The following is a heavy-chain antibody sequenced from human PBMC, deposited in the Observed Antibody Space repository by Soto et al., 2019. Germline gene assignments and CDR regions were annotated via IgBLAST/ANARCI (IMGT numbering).Heavy chain of an antibody. CDR2: INHSGST. D-gene: IGHD3-3*01. CDR3: ARGLTIFGFDY. J-gene: IGHJ4*02. Sequence: TLSLTCAVYGGSFSGYYWSWIRQPPGKGLEWIGEINHSGSTNYNPSLKSRVTISVDTSKNQFSLKLSSVTAADTAVYYCARGLTIFGFDYWGQGTLVTVSS. V-gene: IGHV4-34*01. CDR1: GGSFSGYY.